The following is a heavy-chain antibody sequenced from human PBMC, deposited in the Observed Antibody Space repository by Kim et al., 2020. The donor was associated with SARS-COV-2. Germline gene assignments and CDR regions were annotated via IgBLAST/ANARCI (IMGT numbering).Heavy chain of an antibody. Sequence: NPSLKSRVTISVDTSKNQFSLKLSSVTAADTAVYYCARSYYYGSGFWFDPWGQGTLVSVSS. D-gene: IGHD3-10*01. V-gene: IGHV4-59*01. CDR3: ARSYYYGSGFWFDP. J-gene: IGHJ5*02.